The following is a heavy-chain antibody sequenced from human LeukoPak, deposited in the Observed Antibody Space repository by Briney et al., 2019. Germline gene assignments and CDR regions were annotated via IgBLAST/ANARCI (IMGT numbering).Heavy chain of an antibody. D-gene: IGHD3-3*01. J-gene: IGHJ4*02. CDR3: ARAPTYYDFWSGSTYYFDY. V-gene: IGHV4-30-4*01. CDR2: IYFSGST. CDR1: GGSISRGDYY. Sequence: SETLSPTRTVSGGSISRGDYYWRWVRQPPRKGPGGVGYIYFSGSTYYNPSLKSRVTISVDTSKNQFSLKLSSVTAADTAVYYCARAPTYYDFWSGSTYYFDYWGQGTLVTVSS.